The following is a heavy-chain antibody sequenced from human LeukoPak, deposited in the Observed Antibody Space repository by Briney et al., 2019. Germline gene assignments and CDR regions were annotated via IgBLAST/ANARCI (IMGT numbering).Heavy chain of an antibody. CDR2: INHSGST. J-gene: IGHJ4*02. CDR3: ARKGVGGYSYGFDY. Sequence: SETLSLTCAVYGGSFSGYYWSWIRRPPGKGLEWIGEINHSGSTNYNPSLKSRVTISVDTSKNQFSLKLSSVTAADTAVYYCARKGVGGYSYGFDYWGQGTLVTVSS. D-gene: IGHD5-18*01. V-gene: IGHV4-34*01. CDR1: GGSFSGYY.